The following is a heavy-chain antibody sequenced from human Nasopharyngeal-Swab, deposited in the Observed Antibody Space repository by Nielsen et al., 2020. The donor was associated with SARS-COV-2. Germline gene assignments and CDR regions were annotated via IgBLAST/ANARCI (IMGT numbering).Heavy chain of an antibody. D-gene: IGHD3-9*01. CDR1: GYTFTGYY. V-gene: IGHV1-2*06. J-gene: IGHJ4*02. CDR2: INPNSGGT. Sequence: ASVKVSCKASGYTFTGYYMHWVRQAPGKGLEWMGRINPNSGGTNYAQKFQGRVTMTRDTSISTAYMELSRRRSDDTAGYYCARGGDILTGYYRGGPYYCGQGTLVTVSS. CDR3: ARGGDILTGYYRGGPYY.